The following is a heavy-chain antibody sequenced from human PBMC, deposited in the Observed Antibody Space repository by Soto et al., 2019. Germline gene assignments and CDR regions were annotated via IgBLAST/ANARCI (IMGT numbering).Heavy chain of an antibody. Sequence: EVQLVESGGGLVQPGGSLRLSCAASGFTFSSYWMHWVRQVPGKGLVWVSRIKSDASTIMYADSVKGRFTISRDNAKNTTYLQVNSLRTEGTAVYCCVRGGSANYYGLFDSWGQGTLVTVPS. CDR3: VRGGSANYYGLFDS. D-gene: IGHD1-26*01. V-gene: IGHV3-74*03. J-gene: IGHJ4*02. CDR2: IKSDASTI. CDR1: GFTFSSYW.